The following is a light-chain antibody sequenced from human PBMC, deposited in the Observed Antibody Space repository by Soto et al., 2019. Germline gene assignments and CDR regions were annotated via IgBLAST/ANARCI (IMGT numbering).Light chain of an antibody. CDR1: QSVNNNY. CDR2: GAS. CDR3: QQYSNSPQT. J-gene: IGKJ2*01. Sequence: EIVLTQSPGTLSLSPAERATLSCRASQSVNNNYLAWFQQKPGQAPRLLIYGASSRATGIPGRFSGSGSGTDFTLTISRLEPEDFAVYYCQQYSNSPQTFGQGTKVEIK. V-gene: IGKV3-20*01.